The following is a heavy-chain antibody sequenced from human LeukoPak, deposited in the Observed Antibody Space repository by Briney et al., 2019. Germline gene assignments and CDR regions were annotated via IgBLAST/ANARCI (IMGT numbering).Heavy chain of an antibody. CDR3: ARNYYAAGTYYCFDC. J-gene: IGHJ4*02. Sequence: SETLSLTCTVSSGSISSSSSYWGWIRQSPGKGLEWIGSIYYSGSAYYNPSLKSRVTISVDTSKNQFSLKLSSVAAADTAVYYCARNYYAAGTYYCFDCWGQGTLVTVSS. D-gene: IGHD3-10*01. CDR2: IYYSGSA. CDR1: SGSISSSSSY. V-gene: IGHV4-39*01.